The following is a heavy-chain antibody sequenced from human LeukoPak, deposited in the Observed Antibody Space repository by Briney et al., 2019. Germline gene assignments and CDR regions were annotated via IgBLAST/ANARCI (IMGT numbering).Heavy chain of an antibody. V-gene: IGHV3-21*01. Sequence: GGSLRLSCAASGFTFSSYSMTWVRQAPGKGLEWVSSISSSSSYIYYADSVKGRFTISRDNAKNSLYLQMNSLRAEDTAVYYCARDADVYGGNSGYWGQGTLVTVSS. CDR3: ARDADVYGGNSGY. CDR1: GFTFSSYS. CDR2: ISSSSSYI. J-gene: IGHJ4*02. D-gene: IGHD4-23*01.